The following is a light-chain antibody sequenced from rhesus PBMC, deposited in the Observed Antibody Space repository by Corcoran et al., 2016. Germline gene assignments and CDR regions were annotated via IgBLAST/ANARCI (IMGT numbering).Light chain of an antibody. CDR2: AAS. V-gene: IGKV1-36*02. Sequence: DIQMTQSPSSLSASVGDRVTITCRASQGISDYLSWYQQKPGKAPKRLISAASSLESGVPLRFSCSGSGTEFTLTISSLQPEDFAAYSCLQGYSTPYSFGQGTKVEIK. J-gene: IGKJ2*01. CDR1: QGISDY. CDR3: LQGYSTPYS.